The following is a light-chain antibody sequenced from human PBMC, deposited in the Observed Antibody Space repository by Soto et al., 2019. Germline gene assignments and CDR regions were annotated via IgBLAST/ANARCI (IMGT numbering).Light chain of an antibody. V-gene: IGLV1-44*01. CDR2: RDN. CDR1: TSNIGSNT. CDR3: AAWDGSLTGVV. Sequence: QSVLTQPPSASGTPGQRVTISCSGSTSNIGSNTVTWYQQLPGTAPKLFIYRDNQRPSGVPDRFSGSKSGTSASLAISGLQSEDEADYYCAAWDGSLTGVVFGGGTKLTVL. J-gene: IGLJ2*01.